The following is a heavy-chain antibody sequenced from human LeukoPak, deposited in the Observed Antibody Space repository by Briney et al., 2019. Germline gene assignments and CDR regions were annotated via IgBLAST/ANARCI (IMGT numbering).Heavy chain of an antibody. D-gene: IGHD1-26*01. CDR2: ISGRDSTT. V-gene: IGHV3-23*01. CDR3: ATSGGSYWS. Sequence: PGGAPRLSFAAPGFTFSSYAMSWVRQAPGEGLEWVSGISGRDSTTYYADSVKGRFTISRENSKNTLYLQMNSLRAEDTAVYYCATSGGSYWSWGQGTLVTVSS. J-gene: IGHJ5*02. CDR1: GFTFSSYA.